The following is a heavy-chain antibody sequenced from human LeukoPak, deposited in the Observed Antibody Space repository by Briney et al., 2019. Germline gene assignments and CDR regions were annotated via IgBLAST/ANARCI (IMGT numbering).Heavy chain of an antibody. Sequence: GESLKISCKGSGYSFTSYWIVWVRQMPGKGLEWMGIIYPGDSNTRYSPSFQGQVTISVDKSISTAYLQWSSLKASDTAMYYCARFAYGSDYFPGHYWGQGTLVTVSS. J-gene: IGHJ4*02. D-gene: IGHD3-22*01. CDR3: ARFAYGSDYFPGHY. V-gene: IGHV5-51*01. CDR1: GYSFTSYW. CDR2: IYPGDSNT.